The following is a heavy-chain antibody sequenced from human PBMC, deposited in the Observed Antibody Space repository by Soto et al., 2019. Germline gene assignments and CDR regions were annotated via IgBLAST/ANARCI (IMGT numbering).Heavy chain of an antibody. D-gene: IGHD6-6*01. CDR3: AKPLYSSSFHDAFDI. Sequence: GGSMRLSCAASGFTFSSYGMHWVRQAPGKGLEWVAVISYEGSNKYYADSVKGRFTISRDNSKNTLYLQMNSLRAEDTAVYYCAKPLYSSSFHDAFDIWGQGTMVTVSS. CDR2: ISYEGSNK. CDR1: GFTFSSYG. V-gene: IGHV3-30*18. J-gene: IGHJ3*02.